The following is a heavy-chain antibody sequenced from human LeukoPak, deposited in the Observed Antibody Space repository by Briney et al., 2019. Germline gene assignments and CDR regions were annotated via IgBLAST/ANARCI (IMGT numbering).Heavy chain of an antibody. CDR2: IDHTGIT. CDR3: AKAMVRGVLHFDY. J-gene: IGHJ4*02. Sequence: SETLSLTCTVSDDSITIYYWSWIRQPPGKGLEWIGYIDHTGITNYNPSLNSRVTISRDTSKNHFSLKLSSVTAADTAVYYCAKAMVRGVLHFDYWGQGTLVTVSS. D-gene: IGHD3-10*01. CDR1: DDSITIYY. V-gene: IGHV4-59*08.